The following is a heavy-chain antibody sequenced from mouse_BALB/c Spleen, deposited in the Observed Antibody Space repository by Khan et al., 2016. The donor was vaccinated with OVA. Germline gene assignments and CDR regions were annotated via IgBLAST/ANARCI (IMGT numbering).Heavy chain of an antibody. Sequence: QVQLKESGAELAKPGASVKMSCKASGYTFTSYWMHWVKQRPGPGLEWIGYINPSTDYTEYNQKFKDKATLTADKSSSTAYMQLTSLTSEDSAVYYCTNHGSSSAWFTYWGQGTLVTVSA. CDR3: TNHGSSSAWFTY. J-gene: IGHJ3*01. CDR1: GYTFTSYW. V-gene: IGHV1-7*01. D-gene: IGHD1-1*01. CDR2: INPSTDYT.